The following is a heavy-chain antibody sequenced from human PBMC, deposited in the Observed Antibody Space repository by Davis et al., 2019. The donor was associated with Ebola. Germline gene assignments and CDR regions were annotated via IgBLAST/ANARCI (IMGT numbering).Heavy chain of an antibody. Sequence: SVKVSCKASGGTFSSYAISWVRQAPGQGLEWMGGIIPILGIANYAQKFQGRVTITADESTSTAYMELSSLRSEDTAVYYCAAGAWFGELLSVFDYWGQGTLVTVSS. CDR2: IIPILGIA. J-gene: IGHJ4*02. CDR1: GGTFSSYA. V-gene: IGHV1-69*10. D-gene: IGHD3-10*01. CDR3: AAGAWFGELLSVFDY.